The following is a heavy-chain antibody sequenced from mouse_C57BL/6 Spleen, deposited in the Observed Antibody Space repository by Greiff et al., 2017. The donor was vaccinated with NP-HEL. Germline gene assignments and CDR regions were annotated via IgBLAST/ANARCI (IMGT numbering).Heavy chain of an antibody. J-gene: IGHJ1*03. Sequence: VQLQQSGTVLARPGASVKMSCKTSGYTFTSYWMHWVKQRPGQDLEWIGAIYPGNSDTSYNQKFKGKAKLTAVTSASTAYMELSSLTNEDSAVYYCTRSHYGSSFWYFDVWGTGTTVTVSS. CDR2: IYPGNSDT. CDR3: TRSHYGSSFWYFDV. V-gene: IGHV1-5*01. D-gene: IGHD1-1*01. CDR1: GYTFTSYW.